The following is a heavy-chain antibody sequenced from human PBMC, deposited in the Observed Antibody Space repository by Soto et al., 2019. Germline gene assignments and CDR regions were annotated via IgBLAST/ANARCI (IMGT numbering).Heavy chain of an antibody. V-gene: IGHV1-69*01. Sequence: QVQLVQSGTEVKKPGSSVKVSCKAPGGTLNYYAIIWVRQAPGQGLEWVGGIAPVLRTTNYAQSFQGRVRITADASTSTAFMELSGLRSEDTGVYYCARGTLVTSQADYWGQGTLVTVSS. J-gene: IGHJ4*02. D-gene: IGHD6-13*01. CDR1: GGTLNYYA. CDR2: IAPVLRTT. CDR3: ARGTLVTSQADY.